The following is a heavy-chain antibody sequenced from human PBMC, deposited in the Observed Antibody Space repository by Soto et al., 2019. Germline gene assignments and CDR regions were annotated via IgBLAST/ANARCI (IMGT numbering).Heavy chain of an antibody. Sequence: QVQLQESGPGLVKPSQTLSLTCTVSGGSISSGGYYWSWIRQHPGKGLEWIGYIYYSGSTYYNPSLKRRVTLSVDTSKNQSSLKLSSVAAADTAVYYCARVRGGGPFDDWGQETLVTVSS. D-gene: IGHD1-26*01. V-gene: IGHV4-31*03. CDR3: ARVRGGGPFDD. CDR1: GGSISSGGYY. CDR2: IYYSGST. J-gene: IGHJ4*02.